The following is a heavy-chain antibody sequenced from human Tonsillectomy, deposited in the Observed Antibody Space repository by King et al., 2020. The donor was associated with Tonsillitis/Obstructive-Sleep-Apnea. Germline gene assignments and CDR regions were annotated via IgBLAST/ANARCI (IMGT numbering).Heavy chain of an antibody. Sequence: VQLVESGGGVVQPGRSLRLSCAASGFTFSSYGMHWVRQAPGKGLEWVAVISYDGSNKYYADSVKGRFTISRDNSKNTLYVQMNSLRAEDTAVYFCARDSRKLRLLEWLSRGVDYWGQGTLVTVSS. CDR2: ISYDGSNK. J-gene: IGHJ4*02. CDR1: GFTFSSYG. V-gene: IGHV3-30*06. D-gene: IGHD3-3*01. CDR3: ARDSRKLRLLEWLSRGVDY.